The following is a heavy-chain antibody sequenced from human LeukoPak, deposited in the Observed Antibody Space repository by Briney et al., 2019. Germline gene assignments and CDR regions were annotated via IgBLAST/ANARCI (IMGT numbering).Heavy chain of an antibody. CDR1: GGSFSGYY. J-gene: IGHJ4*02. V-gene: IGHV4-34*01. D-gene: IGHD2-2*02. CDR3: AIVVVPAAINSLNCFDY. Sequence: SETLSLTCAVYGGSFSGYYWSWIRQPPGKGLEWIGEINHSGNTNYNPSLKSRVTISVDTSKNQFSLKLSSVTAADTAVYYCAIVVVPAAINSLNCFDYWGQGTLVTVSS. CDR2: INHSGNT.